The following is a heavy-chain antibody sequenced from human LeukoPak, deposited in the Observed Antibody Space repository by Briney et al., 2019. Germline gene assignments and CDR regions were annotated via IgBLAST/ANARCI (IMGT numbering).Heavy chain of an antibody. J-gene: IGHJ4*02. V-gene: IGHV3-21*01. D-gene: IGHD2-2*01. CDR2: ISSTGSYI. CDR1: GFTFSSYS. CDR3: ARGCGSTSCWYLDY. Sequence: GGSLRLSCVASGFTFSSYSMNWVRQAPGKGLEWVSSISSTGSYIYYADSVKGRFTISRDNAKNSLYLQMNSLRAEDTAVYYCARGCGSTSCWYLDYWGRGTLVTVSS.